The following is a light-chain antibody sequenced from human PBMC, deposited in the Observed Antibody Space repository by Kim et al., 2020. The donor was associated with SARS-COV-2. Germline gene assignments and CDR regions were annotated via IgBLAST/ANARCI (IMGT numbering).Light chain of an antibody. J-gene: IGKJ4*01. CDR3: QQYNNWPPLT. CDR2: GAS. Sequence: EIVMTQSPATLSVSPGERATLSCRASQSVSSNLAWYQQKPGQAPRLLIYGASTRATGIPARFSGRGAGGGGGLTISSLQSEDFAVYYCQQYNNWPPLTFGGGTKVDIK. CDR1: QSVSSN. V-gene: IGKV3-15*01.